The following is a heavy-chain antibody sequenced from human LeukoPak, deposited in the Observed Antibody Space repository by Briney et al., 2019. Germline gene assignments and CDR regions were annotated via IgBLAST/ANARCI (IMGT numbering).Heavy chain of an antibody. V-gene: IGHV3-21*01. CDR1: GFTFSSYG. Sequence: GGSLRLSCAASGFTFSSYGMNWVRQAPGKGLEWVSSISSSSSYIYYADSVKGRFTISRDNAKNSLYLQMNSLRAEDTAVYYCAISSGYPNYFDYWGQGTLVTVSS. J-gene: IGHJ4*02. D-gene: IGHD3-22*01. CDR2: ISSSSSYI. CDR3: AISSGYPNYFDY.